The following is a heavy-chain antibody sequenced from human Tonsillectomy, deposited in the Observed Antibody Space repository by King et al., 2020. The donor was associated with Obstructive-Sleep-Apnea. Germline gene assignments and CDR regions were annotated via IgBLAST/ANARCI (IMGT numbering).Heavy chain of an antibody. CDR1: GGSFSGYY. Sequence: VQLQQWGAGLLKPSETLSLTCAVYGGSFSGYYWSWIRQPPGKGLEWIGEINHSGSNNYTPARKRRGTISVDTSKHQLSLNLNSVTAAETAVYYCAASGVVAAPSSYFDAWGRGTLVTVSS. V-gene: IGHV4-34*01. D-gene: IGHD2-15*01. J-gene: IGHJ2*01. CDR3: AASGVVAAPSSYFDA. CDR2: INHSGSN.